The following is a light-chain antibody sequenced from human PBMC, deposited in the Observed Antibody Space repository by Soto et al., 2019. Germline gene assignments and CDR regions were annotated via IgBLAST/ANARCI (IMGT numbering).Light chain of an antibody. CDR3: SAWDDSLNGYV. J-gene: IGLJ1*01. CDR1: SSDVGRFNF. V-gene: IGLV2-8*01. CDR2: EVT. Sequence: QSVLTQPPSASGSPGQSVTISCTGTSSDVGRFNFVSWFQQHPGKAPKALIYEVTKRPSGVPDRFSASKSGNTASLTVSGLQAEDEADYHCSAWDDSLNGYVFGTGTKLTVL.